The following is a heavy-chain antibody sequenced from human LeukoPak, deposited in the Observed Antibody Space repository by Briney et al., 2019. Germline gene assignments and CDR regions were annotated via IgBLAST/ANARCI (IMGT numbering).Heavy chain of an antibody. Sequence: SETLSLTCTVSGGSISSYYWNWIRQPPGKGLEWIGYIYYSGSTNYNPSLKSRVTISVDTSKNQFSLKLSSVTAADTAVYYCARVTDSSGYYSRYYHYYMDVWGKGITVIVSS. V-gene: IGHV4-59*01. CDR2: IYYSGST. CDR3: ARVTDSSGYYSRYYHYYMDV. CDR1: GGSISSYY. J-gene: IGHJ6*03. D-gene: IGHD3-22*01.